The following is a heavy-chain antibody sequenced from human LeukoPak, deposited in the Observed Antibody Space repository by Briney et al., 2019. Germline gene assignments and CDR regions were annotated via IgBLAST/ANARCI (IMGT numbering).Heavy chain of an antibody. Sequence: PGGSLRLSCAASGFTFSSFWMHWVRQAPGKGLVWVSRINSDGRSTNYADSVKGRFTISRDNAKNSLYLQMNSLRAEDTAVYYCARVYYGMDVWGQGTTVTVSS. V-gene: IGHV3-74*01. J-gene: IGHJ6*02. CDR1: GFTFSSFW. CDR3: ARVYYGMDV. CDR2: INSDGRST.